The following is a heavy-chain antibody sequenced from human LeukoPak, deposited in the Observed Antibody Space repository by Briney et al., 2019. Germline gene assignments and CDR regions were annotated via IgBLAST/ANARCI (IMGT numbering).Heavy chain of an antibody. V-gene: IGHV3-64D*06. CDR3: VPVYYGSGSYPH. J-gene: IGHJ4*02. Sequence: PGGSLRLACSAVGFTFSSSAMHWVRQARGKGLEYVSAISSNGGRTYYADSVKGRFTISRDNSNNTLYLQMLSLRAEDAAVYYCVPVYYGSGSYPHWCQETLVTVSS. CDR2: ISSNGGRT. CDR1: GFTFSSSA. D-gene: IGHD3-10*01.